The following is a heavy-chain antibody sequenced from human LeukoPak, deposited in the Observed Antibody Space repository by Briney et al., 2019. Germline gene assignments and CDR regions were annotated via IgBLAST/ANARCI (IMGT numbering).Heavy chain of an antibody. CDR3: ARLYSSSYSQTPKDY. Sequence: ASVKVSCKASGGTFSSYAISWVRQAPGQGLEWMGGIIPIFGTANYAQKFQGRVTITADKSTSTAYMELSSLGSEDTAVYYCARLYSSSYSQTPKDYWGQGTLVTVSS. CDR1: GGTFSSYA. J-gene: IGHJ4*02. D-gene: IGHD6-13*01. V-gene: IGHV1-69*06. CDR2: IIPIFGTA.